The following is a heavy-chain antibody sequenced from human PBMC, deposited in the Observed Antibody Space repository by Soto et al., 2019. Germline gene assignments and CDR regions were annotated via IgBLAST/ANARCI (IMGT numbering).Heavy chain of an antibody. D-gene: IGHD3-9*01. CDR2: ISGSGGST. Sequence: GGSLRLSCAASGFTFSSYAMSWVRQAPGKGLEWVSAISGSGGSTYYADSVKGRFTISRDNSKNTLYLQMNSLRAEDTAVYYCAKDREALRYFDHTPAYWGQGTLVTVSS. CDR1: GFTFSSYA. V-gene: IGHV3-23*01. J-gene: IGHJ4*02. CDR3: AKDREALRYFDHTPAY.